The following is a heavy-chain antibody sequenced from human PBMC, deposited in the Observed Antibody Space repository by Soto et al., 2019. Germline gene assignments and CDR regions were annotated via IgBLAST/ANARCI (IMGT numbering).Heavy chain of an antibody. D-gene: IGHD4-4*01. CDR2: IIPIFGTA. Sequence: GASVKVSCKASGGTFSSYAISWVRQAPGQGLEWMGGIIPIFGTANYAQKFQGRVTITADESTSTAYMELSSLRSEDTAVYYCARDAEDYSNYLPDGVEVWGQGTTVTVSS. V-gene: IGHV1-69*13. CDR1: GGTFSSYA. J-gene: IGHJ6*02. CDR3: ARDAEDYSNYLPDGVEV.